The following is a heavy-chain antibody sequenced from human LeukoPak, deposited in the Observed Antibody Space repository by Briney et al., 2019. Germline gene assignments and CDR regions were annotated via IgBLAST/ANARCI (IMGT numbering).Heavy chain of an antibody. CDR3: ARYPPGYFDY. Sequence: SETLSLTCTVSGGSISSSAYYWGWIRQPPGKGLEWIGSIYYSGSTSYNPSLMSRVTISVDASRSQFLLELNSVTAADTAVYYCARYPPGYFDYWGQGTLVTVSS. CDR1: GGSISSSAYY. CDR2: IYYSGST. V-gene: IGHV4-39*01. J-gene: IGHJ4*02.